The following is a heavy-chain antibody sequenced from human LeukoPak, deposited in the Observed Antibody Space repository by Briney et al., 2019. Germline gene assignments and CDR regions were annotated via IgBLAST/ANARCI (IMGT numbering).Heavy chain of an antibody. Sequence: SETLSLTCAVYGGSFSGYYWSWIRQPPGKGLEWIGEINHSGSTNYNPSLKSRVTISVDTSKNQFSLKLSSVTAADTAVYYCVGADSSGYSFDYWGQGTLVTVSS. CDR2: INHSGST. D-gene: IGHD3-22*01. J-gene: IGHJ4*02. CDR1: GGSFSGYY. CDR3: VGADSSGYSFDY. V-gene: IGHV4-34*01.